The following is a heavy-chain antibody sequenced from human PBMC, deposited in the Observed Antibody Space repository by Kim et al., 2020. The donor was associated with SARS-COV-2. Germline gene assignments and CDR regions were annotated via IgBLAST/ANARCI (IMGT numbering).Heavy chain of an antibody. Sequence: SETLSLTCTVSGGSISSGGYYWSWIRQHPGKGLGWIGYIYYSGSTYYNPSLKSRVTISVDTSKNQFSLKLSSVTAADTAVYYCARWRRSGNSRILHYYYYGMDVWGQGTTVTVSS. D-gene: IGHD3-10*01. CDR1: GGSISSGGYY. CDR2: IYYSGST. V-gene: IGHV4-31*03. CDR3: ARWRRSGNSRILHYYYYGMDV. J-gene: IGHJ6*02.